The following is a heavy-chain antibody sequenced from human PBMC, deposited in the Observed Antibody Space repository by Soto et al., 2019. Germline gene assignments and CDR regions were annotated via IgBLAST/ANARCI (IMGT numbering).Heavy chain of an antibody. CDR1: GFTFKNYA. D-gene: IGHD4-17*01. CDR2: ISGSGEIT. J-gene: IGHJ6*03. CDR3: ARSTVTRRGETSYYQYIDV. Sequence: GGSLRLSCAASGFTFKNYAMTWVRQAPGKGLEWVSVISGSGEITYYADSVRGRFTISRDNSKNTMYLQMNSLRAEDTALYHCARSTVTRRGETSYYQYIDVWGKGTTVTVSS. V-gene: IGHV3-23*01.